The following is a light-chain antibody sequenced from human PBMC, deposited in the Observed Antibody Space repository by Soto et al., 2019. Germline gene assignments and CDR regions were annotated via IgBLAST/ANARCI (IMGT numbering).Light chain of an antibody. CDR3: CSYAGSPYV. V-gene: IGLV2-11*01. J-gene: IGLJ1*01. Sequence: QSALTQPRSVSGSPGQSVTISCTGTSSDVGGYNYVSWYQQHPDKAPKLMIYDVSKRPSGVPDRFSGSKSGNTASLTISGLQAEDEADYYCCSYAGSPYVFGTGTKGTVL. CDR2: DVS. CDR1: SSDVGGYNY.